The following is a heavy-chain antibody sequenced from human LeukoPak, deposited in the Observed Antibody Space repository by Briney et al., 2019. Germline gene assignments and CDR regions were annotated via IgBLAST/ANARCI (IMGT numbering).Heavy chain of an antibody. D-gene: IGHD6-6*01. CDR2: ISSSGSTI. CDR3: ARDPWLLSYSSSSGSFDY. Sequence: GGSLRLSCAASGFTFSDYYMSWIRQAPGKGLEWVSYISSSGSTIYYADSVKGRFTISRDNAKNSLYLQMNSLRAEDTAVYYCARDPWLLSYSSSSGSFDYWGQGTLVTVSS. CDR1: GFTFSDYY. J-gene: IGHJ4*02. V-gene: IGHV3-11*04.